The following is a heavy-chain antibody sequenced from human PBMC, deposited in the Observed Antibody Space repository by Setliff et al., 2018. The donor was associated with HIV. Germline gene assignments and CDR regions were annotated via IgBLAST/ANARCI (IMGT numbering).Heavy chain of an antibody. CDR3: ARHDHSDSLSYPMDV. V-gene: IGHV4-59*08. CDR2: IFYSGIT. J-gene: IGHJ6*03. Sequence: PSETLSLTCTVSGCSMSTYYWSWIRQPPGKGLEWIAYIFYSGITNYNPSLKSRVTISLDSSKNQVSLTVTSVTAADTAVYYCARHDHSDSLSYPMDVWGKGTTVTVSS. D-gene: IGHD3-22*01. CDR1: GCSMSTYY.